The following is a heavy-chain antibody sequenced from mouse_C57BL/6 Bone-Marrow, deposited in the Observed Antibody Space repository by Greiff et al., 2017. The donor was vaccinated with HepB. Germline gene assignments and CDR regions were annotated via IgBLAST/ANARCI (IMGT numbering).Heavy chain of an antibody. J-gene: IGHJ2*01. Sequence: EVQLQQSGPELVKPGASVKISCKASGYSFTGYYMNWVKQSPEKSLEWIGEINPSTGGTTYNQKFKAKATLTVDKSSSTAYMQLKSLTSKDSAVYYCARGAYYGYDYWGQGTTLTVSS. V-gene: IGHV1-42*01. CDR1: GYSFTGYY. CDR2: INPSTGGT. D-gene: IGHD2-9*01. CDR3: ARGAYYGYDY.